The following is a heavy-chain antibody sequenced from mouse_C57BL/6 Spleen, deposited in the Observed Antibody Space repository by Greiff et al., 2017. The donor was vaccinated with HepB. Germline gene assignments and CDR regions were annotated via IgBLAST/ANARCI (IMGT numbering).Heavy chain of an antibody. CDR1: GYTFTSYW. D-gene: IGHD1-1*01. CDR3: ARWGHITTVVENYFDY. V-gene: IGHV1-64*01. Sequence: QVQLQQPGAELVKPGASVKLSCKASGYTFTSYWMHWVKQRPGQGLEWIGMIHPNSGSTNYNEKFKSKATLTVDKSSSTAYMQLSSLTSEDSAVYYCARWGHITTVVENYFDYWGQGTTLTVSS. CDR2: IHPNSGST. J-gene: IGHJ2*01.